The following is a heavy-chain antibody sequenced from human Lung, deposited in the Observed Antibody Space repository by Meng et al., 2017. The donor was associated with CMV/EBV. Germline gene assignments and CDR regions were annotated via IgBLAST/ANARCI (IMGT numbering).Heavy chain of an antibody. CDR1: GGSISSRSYY. CDR2: VFHTGAT. CDR3: ARDSLYEPKYGTDV. D-gene: IGHD5/OR15-5a*01. V-gene: IGHV4-31*03. J-gene: IGHJ6*02. Sequence: QTXSLTXXVSGGSISSRSYYWSWIRQHPGKGPEWIGYVFHTGATYYSPSLNSRLTLSLDTSKNQFSLKLSSVTAADTAVYYCARDSLYEPKYGTDVWGPGTTVTVSS.